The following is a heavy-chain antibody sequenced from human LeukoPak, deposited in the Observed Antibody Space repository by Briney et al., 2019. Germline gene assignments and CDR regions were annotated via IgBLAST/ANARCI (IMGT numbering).Heavy chain of an antibody. J-gene: IGHJ5*02. CDR3: ASGVAGTYYDFWSGYPNWFDP. CDR2: ISSSGSTI. CDR1: GFTFSSYE. V-gene: IGHV3-48*03. D-gene: IGHD3-3*01. Sequence: GGSLRLSCAASGFTFSSYEMNWVRQAPGKGLEWVSFISSSGSTIYYADSVKGRFTISRDNAKNSLYLQMNSLRAEDTAVYYCASGVAGTYYDFWSGYPNWFDPWGQGTLVTVSS.